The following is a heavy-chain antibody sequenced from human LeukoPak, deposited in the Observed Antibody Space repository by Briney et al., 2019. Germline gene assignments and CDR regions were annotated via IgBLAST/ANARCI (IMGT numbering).Heavy chain of an antibody. Sequence: GGSLRLSCAASGFSFVNNAMGWVRQAPGKGLEWVSGICASGRCTFYAAPVRGRFTVSRDNFKNSLYLQMNNLRAEDTAVYYCAKYINVPGTQLLGDYWGQGALVTVSS. V-gene: IGHV3-23*01. CDR3: AKYINVPGTQLLGDY. CDR2: ICASGRCT. D-gene: IGHD1-1*01. CDR1: GFSFVNNA. J-gene: IGHJ4*02.